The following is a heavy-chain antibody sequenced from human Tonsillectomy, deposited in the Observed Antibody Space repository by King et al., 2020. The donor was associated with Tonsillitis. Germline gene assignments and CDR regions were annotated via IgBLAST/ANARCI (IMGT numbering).Heavy chain of an antibody. V-gene: IGHV1-46*01. CDR3: AMEFRGYSSSWPPRYYYGMDV. J-gene: IGHJ6*02. CDR2: INPSGGST. CDR1: GDTFTSYY. Sequence: QLVQSGAEVKKPGASVKVSCKASGDTFTSYYMHWVRQAPGQGLEWMGIINPSGGSTNYAQKFQGRVTMTRDTSTSTVYMELSSLRSEDTAVYYCAMEFRGYSSSWPPRYYYGMDVWGQGTTVTVSS. D-gene: IGHD6-13*01.